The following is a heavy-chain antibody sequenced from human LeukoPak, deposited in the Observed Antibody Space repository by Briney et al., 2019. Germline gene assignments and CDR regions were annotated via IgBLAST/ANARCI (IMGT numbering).Heavy chain of an antibody. D-gene: IGHD3-10*01. V-gene: IGHV1-24*01. CDR1: GYTLTELS. CDR3: ATDQRGAGLGFRYGSGSYNGMDV. CDR2: FDPEDGET. J-gene: IGHJ6*02. Sequence: ASVKVSCKVSGYTLTELSIHWVRQAPGKGLEWMGGFDPEDGETLYAQKFQGRVTMTEDTSTDTACMELSSLKSEDTAVYYCATDQRGAGLGFRYGSGSYNGMDVWGQGTTVTVSS.